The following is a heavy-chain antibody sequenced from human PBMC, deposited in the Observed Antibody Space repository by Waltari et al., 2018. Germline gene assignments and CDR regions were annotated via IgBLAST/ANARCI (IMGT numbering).Heavy chain of an antibody. CDR1: AFPFAYYW. CDR2: IKEDGSEK. Sequence: ELQLLDSGGGLSQPGGSLDLPCAASAFPFAYYWVTWVRQAPGKGLEWVANIKEDGSEKYYVDSVKGRFTISRDNAKNSLYLQMSSLRVEDTAVYYCATQSWSNFEYWGQGTLVTVSS. J-gene: IGHJ4*02. CDR3: ATQSWSNFEY. V-gene: IGHV3-7*01. D-gene: IGHD3-3*01.